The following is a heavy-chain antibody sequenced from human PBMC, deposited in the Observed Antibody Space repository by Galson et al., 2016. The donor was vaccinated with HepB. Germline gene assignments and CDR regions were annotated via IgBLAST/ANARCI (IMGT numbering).Heavy chain of an antibody. CDR1: GFSLSSSGVA. V-gene: IGHV2-5*02. CDR3: AHVLAVPAFLSGYFHYYALDV. CDR2: IYWDDDK. Sequence: ALVKPTQTLTLTCTFSGFSLSSSGVAVHWIRQPPGKALEWLALIYWDDDKRYNPSLESRLTITKDTSKNQVVLTMTNVDPVDTGTYYCAHVLAVPAFLSGYFHYYALDVWGQGTTVTVSS. J-gene: IGHJ6*02. D-gene: IGHD6-19*01.